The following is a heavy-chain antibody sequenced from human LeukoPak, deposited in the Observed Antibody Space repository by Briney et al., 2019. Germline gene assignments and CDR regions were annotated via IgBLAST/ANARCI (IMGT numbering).Heavy chain of an antibody. J-gene: IGHJ4*02. CDR3: ARYTGPGPTVTTIAPDY. D-gene: IGHD4-17*01. CDR2: INPSGGST. CDR1: GYTFTSYY. Sequence: ASVKVSCKASGYTFTSYYMHWVRQAPGQGLEWMGIINPSGGSTSYAQKFQGRVTMTRDTSTSTVYMELSSLRSEDTAVYYCARYTGPGPTVTTIAPDYWGQGTLVTVSS. V-gene: IGHV1-46*01.